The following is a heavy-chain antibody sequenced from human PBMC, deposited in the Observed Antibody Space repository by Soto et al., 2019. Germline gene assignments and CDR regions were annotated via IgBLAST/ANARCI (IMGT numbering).Heavy chain of an antibody. Sequence: SVEVNCKASGGSFSSYAISWVRQAHGQGLEWMGGIIPIFGTANYAQKFQGRVTITADESTSTAYMELSSLRPEDTAVYYCARSVYLDIVVVPAALEFDPWGQGTLVTVSS. CDR3: ARSVYLDIVVVPAALEFDP. V-gene: IGHV1-69*13. J-gene: IGHJ5*02. CDR2: IIPIFGTA. D-gene: IGHD2-2*01. CDR1: GGSFSSYA.